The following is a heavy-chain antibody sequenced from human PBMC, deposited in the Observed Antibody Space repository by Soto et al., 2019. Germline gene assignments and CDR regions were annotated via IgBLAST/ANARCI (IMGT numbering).Heavy chain of an antibody. J-gene: IGHJ6*03. CDR3: ARRGSGCSGGSCYLRYYYYYYMDV. D-gene: IGHD2-15*01. Sequence: SETLSLTCTVSVGSISSSSYYWGWIRQPPGKGLEWIGSIYYSGSTYYNPSLKSRVTISVDTSKNQFSLKLSSVTAADTAVYYCARRGSGCSGGSCYLRYYYYYYMDVWGKGTTVTVSS. CDR2: IYYSGST. V-gene: IGHV4-39*01. CDR1: VGSISSSSYY.